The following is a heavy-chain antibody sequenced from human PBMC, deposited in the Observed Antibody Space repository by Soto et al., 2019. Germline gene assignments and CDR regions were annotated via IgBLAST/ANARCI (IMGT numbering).Heavy chain of an antibody. CDR1: GFTFSSYA. Sequence: GGSLRLSCAASGFTFSSYAINWVRQAPGQGLEWVSTIADRGDSTLYADSVKGRLTISRDTSKNMAYLQMNSLRAEHTAIYDCEKASRGRYHGSRGFDYWGQGTLVTVSS. D-gene: IGHD1-26*01. CDR3: EKASRGRYHGSRGFDY. V-gene: IGHV3-23*01. CDR2: IADRGDST. J-gene: IGHJ4*02.